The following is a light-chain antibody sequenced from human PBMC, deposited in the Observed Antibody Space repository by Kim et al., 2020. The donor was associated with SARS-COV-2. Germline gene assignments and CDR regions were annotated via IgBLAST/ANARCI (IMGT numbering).Light chain of an antibody. CDR3: QQYGGSPSLT. Sequence: PGDGAALSCRASQSVTRNNLAWYQQRPGQAPRRLIYAASRRAAGIPDRFSGSGSGADFTLTISRLEPEDFAVYYCQQYGGSPSLTFGQGTRLEIK. V-gene: IGKV3-20*01. CDR2: AAS. CDR1: QSVTRNN. J-gene: IGKJ5*01.